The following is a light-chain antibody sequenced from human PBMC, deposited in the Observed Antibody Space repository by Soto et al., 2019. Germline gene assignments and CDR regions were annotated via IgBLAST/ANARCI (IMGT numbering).Light chain of an antibody. V-gene: IGKV3-20*01. J-gene: IGKJ5*01. Sequence: ETVLTQTPGTLALSRGEIATLSCRASQSVSSSSLAWYQQRPGQAPRLLIYGTSSRATGIPDRFSGSGSGTDFTLTIIRLEPEDFAVYYCQQYGSSPPITFGQGTRLEIK. CDR1: QSVSSSS. CDR3: QQYGSSPPIT. CDR2: GTS.